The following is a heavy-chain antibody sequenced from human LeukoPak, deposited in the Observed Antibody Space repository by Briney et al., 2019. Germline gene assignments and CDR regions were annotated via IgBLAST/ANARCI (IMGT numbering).Heavy chain of an antibody. CDR1: GFTVSSNY. D-gene: IGHD6-6*01. V-gene: IGHV3-66*02. Sequence: GGSLRLSCAASGFTVSSNYMSWVRQAPGKGLEWVSVIYSGGSTYYADSVKGRFTISRDNSKNTLYLQMNSLRAEDTAVYYCAKKKNSSPSSYYYMDVWGKGTTVTVSS. J-gene: IGHJ6*03. CDR2: IYSGGST. CDR3: AKKKNSSPSSYYYMDV.